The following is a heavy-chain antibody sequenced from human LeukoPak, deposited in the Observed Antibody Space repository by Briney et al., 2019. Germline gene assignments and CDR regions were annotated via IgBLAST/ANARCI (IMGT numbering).Heavy chain of an antibody. CDR2: IIPIFGTA. D-gene: IGHD3-10*01. V-gene: IGHV1-69*13. CDR1: GGTFSSYA. Sequence: SVKVSCKASGGTFSSYAISWVRQAPGQGLEWMGGIIPIFGTANYAQKFQGRVTITADESTSTAYMELSSLRPEDTAVYYCARVVRGRFDPWGQGTLVTVSS. J-gene: IGHJ5*02. CDR3: ARVVRGRFDP.